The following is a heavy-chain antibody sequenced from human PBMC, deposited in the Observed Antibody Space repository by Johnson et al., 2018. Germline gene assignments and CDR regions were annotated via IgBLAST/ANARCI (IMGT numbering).Heavy chain of an antibody. D-gene: IGHD3-16*01. CDR2: MNPDTGDT. CDR3: ARSHKGGGVFFDY. Sequence: QVQLVESGAEVKKPGASVKVSCKASGYTFTSYDINWVRQAPGQGPAWMGWMNPDTGDTGYVQKFQGRVTMTRDTYISTAYKEQTNIRTDDTAVYYWARSHKGGGVFFDYWGQGTLVTASS. J-gene: IGHJ4*02. V-gene: IGHV1-8*01. CDR1: GYTFTSYD.